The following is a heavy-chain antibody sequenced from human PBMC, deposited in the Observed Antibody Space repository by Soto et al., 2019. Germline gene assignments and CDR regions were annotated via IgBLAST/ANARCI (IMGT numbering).Heavy chain of an antibody. D-gene: IGHD2-15*01. CDR2: IWYDGRNQ. Sequence: GGSLRLSCAASGFTFSNSAMHWVRQAPGKGLEWVAVIWYDGRNQYYADSVRGRFTISRDNSKNTLDLQMNSLSAEDTAVYYCARGGQFYCSGADCYADYWGQGILVTVSS. CDR1: GFTFSNSA. CDR3: ARGGQFYCSGADCYADY. J-gene: IGHJ4*02. V-gene: IGHV3-33*01.